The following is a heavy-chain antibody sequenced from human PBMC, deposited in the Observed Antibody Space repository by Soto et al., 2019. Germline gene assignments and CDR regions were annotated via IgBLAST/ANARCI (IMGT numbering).Heavy chain of an antibody. CDR1: GGSISSSSYY. Sequence: SETLSLTCTVSGGSISSSSYYWGWIRQPPGKGLEWIGSIYYSGSTYYNPSLKSRVTISVDTSKNQFSLKLSSVTAADTAVYYCASRQDGLRYFDWLPNGPFDYWGQGTLVTVSS. J-gene: IGHJ4*02. D-gene: IGHD3-9*01. CDR2: IYYSGST. CDR3: ASRQDGLRYFDWLPNGPFDY. V-gene: IGHV4-39*01.